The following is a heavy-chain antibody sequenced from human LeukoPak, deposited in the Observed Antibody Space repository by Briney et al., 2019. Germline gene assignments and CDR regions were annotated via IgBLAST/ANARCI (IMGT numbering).Heavy chain of an antibody. J-gene: IGHJ4*02. CDR2: INPSGGST. CDR1: GYTFTSYY. D-gene: IGHD6-19*01. CDR3: ARDEPRIAVAR. V-gene: IGHV1-46*01. Sequence: ASVKVSCKASGYTFTSYYMHWVRQAPGQGLEWMGIINPSGGSTSYAQKFQGRVTITADESTSTAYMELSSLRSEDTAVYYCARDEPRIAVARWGQGTLVTVSS.